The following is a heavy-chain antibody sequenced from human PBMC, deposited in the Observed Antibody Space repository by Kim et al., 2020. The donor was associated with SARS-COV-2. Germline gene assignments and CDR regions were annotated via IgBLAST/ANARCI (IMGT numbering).Heavy chain of an antibody. V-gene: IGHV3-33*01. J-gene: IGHJ4*02. Sequence: KDYADSVKGRFTIPRDNSKNTLYLQMNSLRAEDTAVYYCARSEAATPFDYWGQGTLVTVSS. CDR2: K. CDR3: ARSEAATPFDY. D-gene: IGHD6-13*01.